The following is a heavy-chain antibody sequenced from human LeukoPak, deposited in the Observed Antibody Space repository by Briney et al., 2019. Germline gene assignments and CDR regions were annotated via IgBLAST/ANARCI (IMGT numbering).Heavy chain of an antibody. D-gene: IGHD2-21*02. CDR2: ISSDGTRT. J-gene: IGHJ5*02. CDR1: GFTFGTYW. V-gene: IGHV3-74*01. CDR3: ARSPNCGGDCS. Sequence: GGSLRLSCAVSGFTFGTYWMHWVRQAPGKGPLWVSRISSDGTRTSYVDSVRGRFTISRDNAKNTLYLQMNSLRVEDTAVYYCARSPNCGGDCSWGQGTLVTVSS.